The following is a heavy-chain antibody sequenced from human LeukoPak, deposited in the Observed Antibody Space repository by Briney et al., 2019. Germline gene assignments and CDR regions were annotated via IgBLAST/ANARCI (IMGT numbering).Heavy chain of an antibody. D-gene: IGHD1-26*01. CDR2: ISSNGGST. J-gene: IGHJ4*02. CDR1: GFTFSSYA. CDR3: ARGSGSFGTWGFDY. V-gene: IGHV3-64*01. Sequence: GGSLRLSCAASGFTFSSYAMHWVRQAPGKGLEYVSAISSNGGSTYYANSVKGRFTISRDNSKNTLYLQMGSLRAEDMAVYYCARGSGSFGTWGFDYWGQETLVTVSS.